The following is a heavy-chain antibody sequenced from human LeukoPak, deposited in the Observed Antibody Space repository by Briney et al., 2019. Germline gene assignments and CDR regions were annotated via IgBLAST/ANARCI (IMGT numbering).Heavy chain of an antibody. CDR2: TTNTPNAYTT. V-gene: IGHV3-72*01. J-gene: IGHJ4*02. Sequence: GGSLTLSCAASGFTFTNYYMDWVRQAPGMGLEWIARTTNTPNAYTTAYAASVRGRFTVSRDDSKSLLHLQMSSLKTDDTAVYYCGRDTATAIDYWGRGTLVTVSS. CDR3: GRDTATAIDY. CDR1: GFTFTNYY. D-gene: IGHD5-18*01.